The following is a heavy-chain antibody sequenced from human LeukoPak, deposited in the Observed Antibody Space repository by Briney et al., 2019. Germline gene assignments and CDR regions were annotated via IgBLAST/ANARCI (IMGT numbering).Heavy chain of an antibody. CDR3: ARDFPLLWFGELSNYYYMDV. V-gene: IGHV3-11*01. CDR1: GFTFSDYY. Sequence: GGSLRLSCAASGFTFSDYYMSWIRQAPGKGLEWDSYISRSGSTIYYADSVKGRFTISRDNAKNSLYLQMNSLRAEDTAVYYCARDFPLLWFGELSNYYYMDVWGKGTTVTISS. CDR2: ISRSGSTI. D-gene: IGHD3-10*01. J-gene: IGHJ6*03.